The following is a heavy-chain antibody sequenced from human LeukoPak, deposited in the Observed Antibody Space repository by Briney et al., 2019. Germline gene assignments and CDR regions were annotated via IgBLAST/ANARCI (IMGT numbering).Heavy chain of an antibody. CDR1: GFTFSSSD. Sequence: GGSLRLSCAASGFTFSSSDMHWVRQAPGKGLGWVAVISYDATNKYYADSVKGRFTLSRDNSKNTLYLQTNTLRDEDTAVYYCAKASSNYFYYFEYWGQGTLVTVSS. V-gene: IGHV3-30*18. D-gene: IGHD2/OR15-2a*01. J-gene: IGHJ4*02. CDR3: AKASSNYFYYFEY. CDR2: ISYDATNK.